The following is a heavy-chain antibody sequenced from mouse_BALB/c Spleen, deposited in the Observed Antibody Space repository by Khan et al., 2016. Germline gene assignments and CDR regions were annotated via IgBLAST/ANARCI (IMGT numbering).Heavy chain of an antibody. D-gene: IGHD4-1*01. Sequence: QVQLQQSGAELVRPGSSVKISCKASGYAFSSYWLPCAPPLPLHFLYFIFPIYPGDLYTNYNLNFKGKATLTADKSSITSYIHRRRRTSEDSAVYFCAKLTGTREAMDYWGQGTSVTVSS. CDR2: IYPGDLYT. CDR3: AKLTGTREAMDY. J-gene: IGHJ4*01. CDR1: GYAFSSYW. V-gene: IGHV1-80*01.